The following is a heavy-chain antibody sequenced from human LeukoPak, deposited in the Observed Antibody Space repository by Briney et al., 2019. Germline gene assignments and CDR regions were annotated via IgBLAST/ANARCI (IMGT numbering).Heavy chain of an antibody. V-gene: IGHV4-61*01. J-gene: IGHJ4*02. D-gene: IGHD3-22*01. CDR2: IYYSGST. CDR3: ARTYYYDSSGYPRYYFDY. CDR1: GGSISSSSYY. Sequence: SETLSLTCTVSGGSISSSSYYWSWIRQPPGKGLEWIGYIYYSGSTNYNPSLKSRVTISVDTSKNQFSLKLSSVTAADTAVYYCARTYYYDSSGYPRYYFDYWGQGTLVTVSS.